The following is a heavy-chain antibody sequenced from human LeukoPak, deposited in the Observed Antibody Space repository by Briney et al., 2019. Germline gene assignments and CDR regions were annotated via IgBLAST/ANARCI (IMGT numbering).Heavy chain of an antibody. Sequence: PGGSLRLSRAASGFTFDDYAIHWVRQAPGKGLEWVSLISGDGGSTYYADSVKGRFTISRDNSKKSLYLQMNSLRTEDTALYYCAKPFLRGVYSYGQRVYMDVWGKGTTVTVSS. CDR2: ISGDGGST. V-gene: IGHV3-43*02. CDR1: GFTFDDYA. CDR3: AKPFLRGVYSYGQRVYMDV. D-gene: IGHD5-18*01. J-gene: IGHJ6*03.